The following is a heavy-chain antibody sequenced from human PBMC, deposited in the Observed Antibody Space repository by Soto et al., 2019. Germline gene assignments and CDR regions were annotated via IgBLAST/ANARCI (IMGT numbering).Heavy chain of an antibody. J-gene: IGHJ4*02. Sequence: QVQLVQSGAEVKKPGASVKVSCKASGYTFTNYYIHWVRQAPGQGLEWLGIINPSTSSASYAQHFQGRVTMTRDTSTTTVYMELSSLRSEDTAVYYCARERGGQSLDYWGQGTLVTVSS. CDR3: ARERGGQSLDY. CDR2: INPSTSSA. CDR1: GYTFTNYY. V-gene: IGHV1-46*01. D-gene: IGHD3-10*01.